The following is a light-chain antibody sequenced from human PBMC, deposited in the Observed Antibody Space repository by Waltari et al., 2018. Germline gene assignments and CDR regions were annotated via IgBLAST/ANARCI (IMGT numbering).Light chain of an antibody. Sequence: QTVVTQEPSLTVSPGGTVTLTCASSTGVFRSDSRPGWFQQKPGQVPRALIRDTNNKHSWTPARFSGSLLGGKAALTLSTVQPEDEADYYCLLHYGGTWVFGGGTKLTVL. V-gene: IGLV7-43*01. CDR2: DTN. CDR1: TGVFRSDSR. CDR3: LLHYGGTWV. J-gene: IGLJ2*01.